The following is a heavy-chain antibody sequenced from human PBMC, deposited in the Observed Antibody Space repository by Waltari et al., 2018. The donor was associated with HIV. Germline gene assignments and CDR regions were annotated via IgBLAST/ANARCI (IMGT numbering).Heavy chain of an antibody. J-gene: IGHJ4*02. CDR1: GFPVSSNY. CDR2: IDSGGTT. CDR3: ARAPTITTNFDY. D-gene: IGHD4-4*01. Sequence: EVQLVESGGALVQPGGYMRLCCVASGFPVSSNYLSWVRQAPGKGLEWVSIIDSGGTTHYADSVKDRFTISRDNSKNTVYLQMDSLRVEDTAVYYCARAPTITTNFDYWGQGTLVTVSS. V-gene: IGHV3-66*01.